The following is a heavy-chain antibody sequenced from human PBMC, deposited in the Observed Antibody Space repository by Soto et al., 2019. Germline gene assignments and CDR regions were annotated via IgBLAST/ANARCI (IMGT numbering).Heavy chain of an antibody. J-gene: IGHJ4*02. CDR1: GFTFSSYS. D-gene: IGHD6-19*01. Sequence: GGSLRLSCAASGFTFSSYSMNWVRQAPGKGLEWVSSISSSSSYIYYADSVKGRFTISRDNAKNSLYLQMNSLRAEDTAVYYCARHIAVAPYYFDYWGQGTLVTVSS. CDR3: ARHIAVAPYYFDY. CDR2: ISSSSSYI. V-gene: IGHV3-21*01.